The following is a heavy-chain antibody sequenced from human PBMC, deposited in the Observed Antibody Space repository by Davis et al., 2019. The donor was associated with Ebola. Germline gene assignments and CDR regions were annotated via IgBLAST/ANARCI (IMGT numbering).Heavy chain of an antibody. V-gene: IGHV3-30*02. CDR2: ASNQ. CDR1: GFSVRSYG. CDR3: VAEGTNGYSIFEY. D-gene: IGHD2-8*01. J-gene: IGHJ4*02. Sequence: GGSLRLSCAASGFSVRSYGMHWVRQAPGKGLEWVAASNQYYADSLQGRFTVSRDTSKNTLYLQMSSLKPEDTAVYYCVAEGTNGYSIFEYWGQGTLVTVSS.